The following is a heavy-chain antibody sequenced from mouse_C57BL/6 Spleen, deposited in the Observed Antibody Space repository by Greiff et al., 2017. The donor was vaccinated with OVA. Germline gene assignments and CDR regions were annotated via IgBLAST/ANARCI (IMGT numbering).Heavy chain of an antibody. V-gene: IGHV1-61*01. CDR3: ARQGFSWFAY. Sequence: QSCTASGCTFTSYWMAWVKQRPGQGLEWIGNIYPSDSETHYNQKFKDKATLTVDKSSSTAYMQLSSLTSEDSAVYYCARQGFSWFAYWCQGTLVTVSA. J-gene: IGHJ3*01. CDR2: IYPSDSET. CDR1: GCTFTSYW.